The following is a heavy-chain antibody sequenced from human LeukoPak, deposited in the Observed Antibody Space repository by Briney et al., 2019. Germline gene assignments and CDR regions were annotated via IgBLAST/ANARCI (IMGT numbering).Heavy chain of an antibody. D-gene: IGHD7-27*01. CDR2: INPSGGST. J-gene: IGHJ3*02. V-gene: IGHV1-46*03. Sequence: ASVKVSCKAPGYTFTSYYMHWVRQAPGQGLEWMGIINPSGGSTSYAQKFQGRVTMTRDTSTSTVYMELSSLRSEDTAVYYCAREPGSGKVALDAFDIWGQGTMVTVSS. CDR1: GYTFTSYY. CDR3: AREPGSGKVALDAFDI.